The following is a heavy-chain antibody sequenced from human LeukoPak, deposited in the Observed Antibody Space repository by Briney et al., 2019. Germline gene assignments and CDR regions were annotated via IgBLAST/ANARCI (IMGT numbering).Heavy chain of an antibody. D-gene: IGHD5-18*01. CDR2: IKQDGSEK. J-gene: IGHJ4*02. CDR3: ARDGYSHPHGY. CDR1: GFTFSSYW. Sequence: GGSLKLSCAASGFTFSSYWMSWVRQAPGKGLEWVANIKQDGSEKYYVDSVKGRFTISRDNAKNSLYLQMNSLRAEDTAVYYCARDGYSHPHGYWGQGCLVTVSS. V-gene: IGHV3-7*05.